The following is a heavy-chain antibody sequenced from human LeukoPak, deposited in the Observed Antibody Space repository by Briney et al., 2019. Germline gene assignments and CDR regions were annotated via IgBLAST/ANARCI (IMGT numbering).Heavy chain of an antibody. CDR1: GFTFSSYA. Sequence: GGSLRLSCAASGFTFSSYAMSWVRQAPGKGLEWVSAISGSGGSTYYADSVKGRFTISRDNSKNTLYLQMNSLRAEDTAVYYCAKTPRSSGAWFGDYWGQGARVTVSS. CDR2: ISGSGGST. V-gene: IGHV3-23*01. CDR3: AKTPRSSGAWFGDY. J-gene: IGHJ4*02. D-gene: IGHD3-10*01.